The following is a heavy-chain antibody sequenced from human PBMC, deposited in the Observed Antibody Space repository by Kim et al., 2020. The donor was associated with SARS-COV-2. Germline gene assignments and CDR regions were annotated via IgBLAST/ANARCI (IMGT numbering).Heavy chain of an antibody. Sequence: GGSLRLSCAASGFTFSDYDMSWVRQAPGKGLEWVSSISGSAASTYYADSMKGRFIISRDNSKNTLYLQITGLRADDTALYYCAKDKVYSSGWFDFWGQGT. D-gene: IGHD6-19*01. V-gene: IGHV3-23*01. CDR3: AKDKVYSSGWFDF. CDR2: ISGSAAST. CDR1: GFTFSDYD. J-gene: IGHJ4*02.